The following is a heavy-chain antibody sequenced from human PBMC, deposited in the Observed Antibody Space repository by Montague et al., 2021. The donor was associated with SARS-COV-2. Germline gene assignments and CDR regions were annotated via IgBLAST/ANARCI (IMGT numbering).Heavy chain of an antibody. D-gene: IGHD2-2*01. J-gene: IGHJ3*02. CDR2: IYYSGST. CDR3: ARRALGYCSSTSCETAFDI. V-gene: IGHV4-59*08. CDR1: GGSISSYY. Sequence: SETLSLTCTVSGGSISSYYWGWIRQPPGKGLEWIGYIYYSGSTNXNPSLKSRVTISVDTSKNQFSLKLSSVTAADTAVYYCARRALGYCSSTSCETAFDIWGQGTMVTVSS.